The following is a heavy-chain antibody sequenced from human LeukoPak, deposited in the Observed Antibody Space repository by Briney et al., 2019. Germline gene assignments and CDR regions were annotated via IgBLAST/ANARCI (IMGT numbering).Heavy chain of an antibody. CDR1: GYTFSGYY. D-gene: IGHD3-3*01. Sequence: GASVKVSCKASGYTFSGYYMHWVRQAPGQGLEWMGWINPNSGDTNYAQEFQGRVTMTRDTSISTAYMELSSLRSDDTAVYYCSRDFGEPTGYYMDVWGKGTTVTVSS. CDR3: SRDFGEPTGYYMDV. CDR2: INPNSGDT. J-gene: IGHJ6*03. V-gene: IGHV1-2*02.